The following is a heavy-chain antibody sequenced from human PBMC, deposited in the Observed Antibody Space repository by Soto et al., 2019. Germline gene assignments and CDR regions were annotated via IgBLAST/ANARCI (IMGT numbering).Heavy chain of an antibody. Sequence: EVQLVESGGGLVQPGGSLKLSCAASGLAFSGSALHWVRQASGKGLEWVGRIRSKGNSYATAYAASVKGRFTISRDDSKNTAYLQMNSLKTEDTAVYYCTLGYCISTNCYPRFDPWGQGTLVTVSS. CDR3: TLGYCISTNCYPRFDP. CDR2: IRSKGNSYAT. V-gene: IGHV3-73*01. D-gene: IGHD2-2*01. CDR1: GLAFSGSA. J-gene: IGHJ5*02.